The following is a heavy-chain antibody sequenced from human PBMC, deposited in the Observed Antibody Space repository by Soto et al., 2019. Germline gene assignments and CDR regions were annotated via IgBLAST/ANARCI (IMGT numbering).Heavy chain of an antibody. CDR3: AIRASYYDSSGYFDY. Sequence: GGSLRPSCAASGFTFSSYWMHWVRQAPGKGLVWVSRINSDGSSTSYADSVKGRFTISRDNAKNTLYLQMNSLRAEDTAVYYCAIRASYYDSSGYFDYWGQGTLVTVSS. CDR1: GFTFSSYW. D-gene: IGHD3-22*01. J-gene: IGHJ4*02. V-gene: IGHV3-74*01. CDR2: INSDGSST.